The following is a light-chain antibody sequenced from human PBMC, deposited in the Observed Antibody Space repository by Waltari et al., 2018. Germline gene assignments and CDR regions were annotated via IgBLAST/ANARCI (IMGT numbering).Light chain of an antibody. CDR3: CSYAQTYTLI. V-gene: IGLV2-11*01. CDR1: SSDVGGYNY. J-gene: IGLJ2*01. CDR2: DVT. Sequence: QSALTQPRSVSGSPGQSGTISCTWTSSDVGGYNYVSWYKQHPCEVPKLMIYDVTKRPSGVPARISGSKSGNTASLTISGLQAEDEADYYCCSYAQTYTLIFGGGTKVTVL.